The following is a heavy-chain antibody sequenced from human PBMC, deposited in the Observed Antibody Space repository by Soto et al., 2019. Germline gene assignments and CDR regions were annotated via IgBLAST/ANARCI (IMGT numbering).Heavy chain of an antibody. CDR1: GGSISSYY. D-gene: IGHD2-2*01. CDR3: SREGCSSPSCYPPYYSYGMDV. Sequence: QVQLQESGPGLVKPSETLSLTCTVSGGSISSYYWSWIRQPPGKGLEWIGYIYYSGSTNYNTSLKSRVTIAVDTPKNQFSLKLSSVTAADTAVYYCSREGCSSPSCYPPYYSYGMDVWGQGTTVTVSS. CDR2: IYYSGST. V-gene: IGHV4-59*01. J-gene: IGHJ6*02.